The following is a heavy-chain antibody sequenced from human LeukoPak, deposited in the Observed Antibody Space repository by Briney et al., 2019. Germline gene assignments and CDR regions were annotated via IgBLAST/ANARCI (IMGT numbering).Heavy chain of an antibody. Sequence: GGSLRLSCAASGFTFSSYAMHWVRQAPGKGLEWVAVISYDASSRFYADSVKGRFTISRDNFKDTVYLQMNSLRPEDTAVYYCARDQADCGGDCYLYYFDYWGQGSLVTVPS. CDR2: ISYDASSR. CDR1: GFTFSSYA. V-gene: IGHV3-30-3*01. J-gene: IGHJ4*02. D-gene: IGHD2-21*02. CDR3: ARDQADCGGDCYLYYFDY.